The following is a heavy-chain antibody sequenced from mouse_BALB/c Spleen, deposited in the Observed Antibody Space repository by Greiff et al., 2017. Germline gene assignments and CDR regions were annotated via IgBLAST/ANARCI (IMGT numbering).Heavy chain of an antibody. V-gene: IGHV5-6*01. D-gene: IGHD4-1*01. CDR2: ISSGGSYT. CDR3: ARQGGTWHWDD. J-gene: IGHJ1*01. CDR1: GFTFSSYG. Sequence: EVQLVESGGDLVKPGGSLKLSCAASGFTFSSYGMSWVRQTPDKRLEWVATISSGGSYTYYPDSVKGRFTISRDNAKNTLYLQMSSLKSEDTAMYYCARQGGTWHWDDWGEGNT.